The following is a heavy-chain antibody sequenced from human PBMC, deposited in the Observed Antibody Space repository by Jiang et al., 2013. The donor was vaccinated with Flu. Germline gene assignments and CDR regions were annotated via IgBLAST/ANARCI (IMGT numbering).Heavy chain of an antibody. V-gene: IGHV4-34*01. CDR2: INQSGST. CDR1: GGSFSGYY. J-gene: IGHJ6*02. Sequence: LLKPSETLSLTCAVYGGSFSGYYWSWIRQPPGKGLEWIGEINQSGSTNYNPSLKSRVTISVDTSKNQFSLKLSSVTAADTAVYYCARRTVVVPAAYLTAARLPTYDLDVWGQGTTVTVSS. CDR3: ARRTVVVPAAYLTAARLPTYDLDV. D-gene: IGHD2-2*01.